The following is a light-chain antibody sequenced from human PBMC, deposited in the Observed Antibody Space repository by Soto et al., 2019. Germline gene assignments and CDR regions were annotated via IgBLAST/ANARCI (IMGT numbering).Light chain of an antibody. CDR2: QDS. CDR1: KLGDKY. Sequence: SYELTQPPSVSVSPGQTASITCSGDKLGDKYACWYQQKPGQSPVLVIYQDSKRPSGIPERFSGSNSGNTATLTISGTQAMDEADYYCQAWDSSTAVGVVFGGGTKLTVL. CDR3: QAWDSSTAVGVV. V-gene: IGLV3-1*01. J-gene: IGLJ2*01.